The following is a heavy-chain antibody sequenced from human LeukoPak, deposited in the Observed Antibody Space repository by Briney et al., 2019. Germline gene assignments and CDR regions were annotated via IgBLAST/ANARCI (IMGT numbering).Heavy chain of an antibody. V-gene: IGHV3-74*01. Sequence: GGSLRLSCAASGFTFSSYWMHWVRQTPGKGLVWVSRIKSDGSTIYADSVKGRFTISRDNSKNTLYLQMNSLRADDTAVYYCARGQRAHVEWYYYMDVWGKGTTVTVSS. D-gene: IGHD1-26*01. CDR3: ARGQRAHVEWYYYMDV. J-gene: IGHJ6*03. CDR1: GFTFSSYW. CDR2: IKSDGST.